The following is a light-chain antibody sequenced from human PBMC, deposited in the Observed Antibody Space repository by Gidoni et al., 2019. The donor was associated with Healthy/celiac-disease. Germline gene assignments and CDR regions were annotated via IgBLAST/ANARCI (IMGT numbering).Light chain of an antibody. V-gene: IGKV1-39*01. J-gene: IGKJ1*01. CDR1: QSLSSY. CDR2: AAS. Sequence: DIQMTKSPASLSASVGDRVTITCRASQSLSSYLNWYQQKPGKAPNLLIYAASSLQSGVPSRFSGSGSGTDFTLTISSLQPEDFATYYCQQSYITPWTFGQGTKVEIK. CDR3: QQSYITPWT.